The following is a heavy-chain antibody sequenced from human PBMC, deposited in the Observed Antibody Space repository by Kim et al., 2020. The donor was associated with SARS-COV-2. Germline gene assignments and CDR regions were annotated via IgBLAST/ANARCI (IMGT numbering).Heavy chain of an antibody. CDR2: ISSSSSYI. J-gene: IGHJ4*02. V-gene: IGHV3-21*01. CDR3: ARVKPYYDILTGYYKSDY. CDR1: GFTFSSYS. Sequence: GGSLRLSCAASGFTFSSYSMNWVRQAPGKGLEWVSSISSSSSYIYYADSVKGRFTISRDNAKNSLYLQMNSLRAEDTAVYYCARVKPYYDILTGYYKSDYWGQGTLVTVSS. D-gene: IGHD3-9*01.